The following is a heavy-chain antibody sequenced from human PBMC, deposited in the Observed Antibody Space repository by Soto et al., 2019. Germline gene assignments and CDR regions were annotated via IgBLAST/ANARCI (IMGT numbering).Heavy chain of an antibody. V-gene: IGHV5-51*01. CDR1: GYSFTSYW. CDR3: ATTRYGRGAQ. Sequence: HGEALKISCKGSGYSFTSYWIGWVRQMPGEGLEWMGIIYSGDSDTRYSPSFQGQATISADQSISTAYLQWGSLKASDTGMYYCATTRYGRGAQWGPGTLVPVPS. J-gene: IGHJ4*02. D-gene: IGHD1-20*01. CDR2: IYSGDSDT.